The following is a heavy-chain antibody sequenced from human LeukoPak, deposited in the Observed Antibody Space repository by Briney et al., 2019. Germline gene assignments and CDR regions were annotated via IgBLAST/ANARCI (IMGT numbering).Heavy chain of an antibody. J-gene: IGHJ4*02. CDR1: GGSISSSSYY. CDR2: IYYSGST. Sequence: SETLSLTCTVSGGSISSSSYYWGWIRQPPGKGLEWIGSIYYSGSTYYNPSLKSRVTISVDTSKNQFSLKLSSVTAADTAVYYCARVVVTRVLDYWGQGTLVTASS. V-gene: IGHV4-39*01. D-gene: IGHD3-22*01. CDR3: ARVVVTRVLDY.